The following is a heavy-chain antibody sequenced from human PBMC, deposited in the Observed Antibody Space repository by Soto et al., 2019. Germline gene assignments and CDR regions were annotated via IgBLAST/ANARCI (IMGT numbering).Heavy chain of an antibody. CDR2: ISSSSSTT. J-gene: IGHJ4*02. D-gene: IGHD3-16*01. V-gene: IGHV3-48*01. Sequence: GGSLRLSCAASGFTFSSYSMNWVRQAPGKGLEWVSYISSSSSTTYYADSVKGRFTISRDNAKNSLYLQMNSLRAEDTALYYCAREKILGPLDSWGQGTLVTVSS. CDR3: AREKILGPLDS. CDR1: GFTFSSYS.